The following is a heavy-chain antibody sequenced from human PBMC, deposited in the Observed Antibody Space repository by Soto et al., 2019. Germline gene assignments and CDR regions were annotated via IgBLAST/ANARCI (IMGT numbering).Heavy chain of an antibody. CDR3: ARVPKYGDYCFDT. V-gene: IGHV4-39*01. Sequence: PSETLSLTCSVSGGSISTSYYYWGWIRQPPGKWLEWIGSIFSSGDTYYNPSLKSRVPIXXXTXXXXXSLXLXXVTXADTGVYYCARVPKYGDYCFDTWGQENLVTVSS. D-gene: IGHD4-17*01. J-gene: IGHJ5*02. CDR1: GGSISTSYYY. CDR2: IFSSGDT.